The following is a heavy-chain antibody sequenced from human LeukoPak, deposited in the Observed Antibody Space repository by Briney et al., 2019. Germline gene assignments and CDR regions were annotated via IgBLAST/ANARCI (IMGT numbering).Heavy chain of an antibody. CDR1: GFTFGTYG. CDR2: ITGSSTWT. CDR3: ARELVSLGTGYFDL. J-gene: IGHJ2*01. Sequence: PGGSVTLSCEASGFTFGTYGMTWVRQAPGKGLEWVSGITGSSTWTYYADSVRGRFTISRDNSKNTLHLQMNNLTADDTAIYYCARELVSLGTGYFDLWGRGTLVTVSS. D-gene: IGHD7-27*01. V-gene: IGHV3-23*01.